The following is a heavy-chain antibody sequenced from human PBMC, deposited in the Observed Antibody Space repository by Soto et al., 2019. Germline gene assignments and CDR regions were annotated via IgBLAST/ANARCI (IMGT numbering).Heavy chain of an antibody. CDR2: INHSGST. CDR3: ARRRVYDDLDY. V-gene: IGHV4-34*01. J-gene: IGHJ4*02. Sequence: PSETLSLTCAVYGGSFSGYYWSWIRQPPGKGLEWIGEINHSGSTNYNPSLKSRVTISVDTSKNQFSLKLSSVTAADTAVYYCARRRVYDDLDYWGQGTLVTVSS. CDR1: GGSFSGYY. D-gene: IGHD4-17*01.